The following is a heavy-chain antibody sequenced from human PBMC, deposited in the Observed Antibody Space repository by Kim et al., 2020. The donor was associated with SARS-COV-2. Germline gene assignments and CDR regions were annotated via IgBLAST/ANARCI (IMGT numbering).Heavy chain of an antibody. D-gene: IGHD3-9*01. CDR1: GFTFSSYA. J-gene: IGHJ6*02. CDR3: AKLYLGWLTSVRYYYYGMDI. V-gene: IGHV3-23*01. Sequence: GGSLRLSCAASGFTFSSYAMSWVRQAPGKGLEWVSAISGSGGSTYYADAVKGRFTISRDNSKNTLYLQMNSLRAEETAVYYCAKLYLGWLTSVRYYYYGMDIWGHGTTVTVSS. CDR2: ISGSGGST.